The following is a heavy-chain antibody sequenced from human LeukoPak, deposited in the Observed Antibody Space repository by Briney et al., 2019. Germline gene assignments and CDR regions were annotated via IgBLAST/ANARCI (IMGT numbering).Heavy chain of an antibody. CDR2: ISYDGSNK. J-gene: IGHJ4*02. CDR3: AKDLGYCSGGSCYSIDY. CDR1: GFTFSSYG. Sequence: GGSLRLSRAASGFTFSSYGMHWVRQAPGKGLEWVAVISYDGSNKYYADSVKGRFTISRDNSKNTLYLQMNSLRAEDTAVYYCAKDLGYCSGGSCYSIDYWGQGTLVTVSS. V-gene: IGHV3-30*18. D-gene: IGHD2-15*01.